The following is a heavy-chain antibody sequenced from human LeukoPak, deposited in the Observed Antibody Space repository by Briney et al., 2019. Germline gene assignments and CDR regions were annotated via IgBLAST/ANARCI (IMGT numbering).Heavy chain of an antibody. CDR3: AKHGERGTNRFDY. CDR1: GFTFNTYA. CDR2: ISISGGT. J-gene: IGHJ4*02. Sequence: GGSLRLSCEASGFTFNTYAMSWVRQAPGKGLEWVSVISISGGTYYADSVKGRFTTSRDISKNTVFLQMNSLRVEDTAVYYCAKHGERGTNRFDYWGQGTLVTASS. D-gene: IGHD1-26*01. V-gene: IGHV3-23*01.